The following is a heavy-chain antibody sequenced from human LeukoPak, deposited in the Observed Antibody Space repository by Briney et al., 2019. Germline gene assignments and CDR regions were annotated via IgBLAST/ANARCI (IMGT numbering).Heavy chain of an antibody. CDR2: IRSKANNYAT. CDR3: SRLGHDTLTGPIDY. J-gene: IGHJ4*02. CDR1: GFTFSGSA. V-gene: IGHV3-73*01. Sequence: PGGSLRLSCAASGFTFSGSAMHWVRQASGRGLEWVGRIRSKANNYATTYGASVKGRFTISRDDSKNTAYLQMNGLKTEDTAVYYCSRLGHDTLTGPIDYWGQGTLVTVSS. D-gene: IGHD3-9*01.